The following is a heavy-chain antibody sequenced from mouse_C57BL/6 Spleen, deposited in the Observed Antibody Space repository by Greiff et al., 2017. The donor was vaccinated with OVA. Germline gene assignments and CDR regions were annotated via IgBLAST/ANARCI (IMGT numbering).Heavy chain of an antibody. CDR2: IDPENGDT. CDR3: TTVVGDY. D-gene: IGHD1-1*01. Sequence: VHVKQSGAELVRPGASVKLSCTASGFNIKDDYMHWVKQRPEQGLEWIGWIDPENGDTEYASKFQGKATITADPSSNTAYLQLSSLTSEDTAVYYCTTVVGDYWGQGTTLTVSS. CDR1: GFNIKDDY. V-gene: IGHV14-4*01. J-gene: IGHJ2*01.